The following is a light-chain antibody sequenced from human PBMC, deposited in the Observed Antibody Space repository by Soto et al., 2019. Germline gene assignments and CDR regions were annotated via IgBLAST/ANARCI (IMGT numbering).Light chain of an antibody. CDR1: QSVSSY. V-gene: IGKV3-11*01. CDR2: DAS. Sequence: EIVLTQSPATLSLSPGERATLSCRASQSVSSYLAWYQQKPGQAPRLLIYDASNRATGIPARFSGSGSGTDFTLTISSLVPEDFAVYYCQQRSNWPLFGQGTRLEIK. CDR3: QQRSNWPL. J-gene: IGKJ5*01.